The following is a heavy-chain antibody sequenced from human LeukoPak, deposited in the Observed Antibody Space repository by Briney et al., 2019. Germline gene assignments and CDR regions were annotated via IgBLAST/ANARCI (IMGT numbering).Heavy chain of an antibody. Sequence: SETLSLTCTVSGGSISSGGYYWSWIRQHPGKGLEWIGYTYYSGSTYCNPSLKSRVTISVDTSKNQFSLKLSSVTAADTAVYYCAREKHVDAFDIWGQGTMVTVSS. J-gene: IGHJ3*02. CDR3: AREKHVDAFDI. CDR2: TYYSGST. CDR1: GGSISSGGYY. V-gene: IGHV4-31*03.